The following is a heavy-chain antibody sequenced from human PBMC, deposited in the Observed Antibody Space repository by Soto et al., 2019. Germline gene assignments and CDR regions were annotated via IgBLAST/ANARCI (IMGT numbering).Heavy chain of an antibody. J-gene: IGHJ2*01. D-gene: IGHD2-2*02. V-gene: IGHV4-31*03. CDR2: IYYSGST. CDR1: GGSISSGGYY. CDR3: ARPLRSARCYNREADLCHWYFDL. Sequence: PSETLSLTCTVSGGSISSGGYYWSWIRQHPGKGLEWIGYIYYSGSTYYNPSLKSRVTISVDTSKNQFSLKLSSVTAADTAVYYCARPLRSARCYNREADLCHWYFDLWGRGTLVTVSS.